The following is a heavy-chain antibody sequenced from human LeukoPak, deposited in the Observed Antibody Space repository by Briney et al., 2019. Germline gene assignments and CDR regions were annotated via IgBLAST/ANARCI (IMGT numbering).Heavy chain of an antibody. Sequence: PGGSLRLSCAASGFTFSSYAMHWVRQAPGKGLEWVAVISYDGSNKYYADSVKGRFTISRDNSKNTLYLQMNSLRAEDTAVYYCATSGGIVVVIAILDYWGQGTLVTVSS. D-gene: IGHD2-21*01. CDR2: ISYDGSNK. J-gene: IGHJ4*02. CDR3: ATSGGIVVVIAILDY. V-gene: IGHV3-30-3*01. CDR1: GFTFSSYA.